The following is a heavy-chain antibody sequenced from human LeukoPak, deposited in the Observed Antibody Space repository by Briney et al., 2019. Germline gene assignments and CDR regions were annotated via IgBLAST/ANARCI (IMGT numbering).Heavy chain of an antibody. CDR1: GGSISSGGYY. V-gene: IGHV4-30-2*01. Sequence: PSQTLSLTCTVSGGSISSGGYYWSWIRQPPGKGLEWIGYIYHSGSTYYNPSLKSRVTISVDRSKNQFSLKLSSVTAADTAVYYCARDDSIEAFDIWGQGTMVTVSS. J-gene: IGHJ3*02. D-gene: IGHD1-26*01. CDR3: ARDDSIEAFDI. CDR2: IYHSGST.